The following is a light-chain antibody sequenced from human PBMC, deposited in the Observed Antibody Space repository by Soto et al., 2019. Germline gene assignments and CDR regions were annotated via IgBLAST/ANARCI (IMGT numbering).Light chain of an antibody. J-gene: IGKJ4*01. CDR1: QSISSY. Sequence: DIQMTQSPSSLSASVGDTVTITCRASQSISSYLNWYQQKPGKAPKLLIYAASSLQSGVPSRFSGSGSGTDFTLTISSLPPEDFATYYCQQSYSTPTFGGGTKVEIK. V-gene: IGKV1-39*01. CDR2: AAS. CDR3: QQSYSTPT.